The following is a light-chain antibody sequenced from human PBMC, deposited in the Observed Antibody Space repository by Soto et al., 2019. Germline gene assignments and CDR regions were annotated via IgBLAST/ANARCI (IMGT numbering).Light chain of an antibody. J-gene: IGLJ1*01. CDR3: SSYTSSATYV. CDR1: SSDIGAYNY. Sequence: QSVLTQPASVSGSPGQSITISCTGTSSDIGAYNYVSWYQQHPGKAPKLMIYDVSNRPSGLSNRFSGSKSGNTASLTISGLQAEDDADYYCSSYTSSATYVFGTGTKVTVL. CDR2: DVS. V-gene: IGLV2-14*01.